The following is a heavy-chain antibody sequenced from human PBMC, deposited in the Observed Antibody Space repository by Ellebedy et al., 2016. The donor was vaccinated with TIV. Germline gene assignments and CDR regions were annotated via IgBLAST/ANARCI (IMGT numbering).Heavy chain of an antibody. CDR2: IYSRGRT. J-gene: IGHJ2*01. CDR3: ARGGAGGYWYFDL. CDR1: GGSVSSANYY. V-gene: IGHV4-61*01. D-gene: IGHD4-23*01. Sequence: MPSEILSLTCTVSGGSVSSANYYWTWFRQPPGKGLEWIGYIYSRGRTDYKHSLKSRMAISVDTSRNQISLKLSSVTAADTAVYYCARGGAGGYWYFDLWGRGTLVTVSS.